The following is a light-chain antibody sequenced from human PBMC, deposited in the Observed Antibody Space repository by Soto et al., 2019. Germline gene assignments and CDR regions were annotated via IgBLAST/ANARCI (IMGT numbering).Light chain of an antibody. CDR2: DAS. CDR3: QGYQELPLT. V-gene: IGKV3D-15*01. J-gene: IGKJ4*01. Sequence: ETVMTQSPGTLSVSPGERATLSCRASQSVSSNLAWYQQKPGQAPRLLIYDASARATGIPARFRGSGSGTEFNLTNSSLQSEDFGVYYCQGYQELPLTFGGGTEVEIK. CDR1: QSVSSN.